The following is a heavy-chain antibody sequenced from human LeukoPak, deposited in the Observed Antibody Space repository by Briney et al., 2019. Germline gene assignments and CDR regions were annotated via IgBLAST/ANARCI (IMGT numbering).Heavy chain of an antibody. CDR3: ARAIVVVPAGGYYYYMDV. V-gene: IGHV4-38-2*02. CDR1: GYSISSGYY. Sequence: SETLSLTCTVFGYSISSGYYWGWIRQPPGKGLEWIGSIYHSGSTYYNPSLKSRVTISVDTSKNQFSLKLSSVTAADTAVYYCARAIVVVPAGGYYYYMDVWGKGTTVTVSS. J-gene: IGHJ6*03. D-gene: IGHD2-2*01. CDR2: IYHSGST.